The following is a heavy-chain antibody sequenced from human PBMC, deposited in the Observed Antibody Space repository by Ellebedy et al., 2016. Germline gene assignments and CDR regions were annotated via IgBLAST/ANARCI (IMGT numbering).Heavy chain of an antibody. CDR2: INTYSGDT. J-gene: IGHJ4*01. D-gene: IGHD5-24*01. V-gene: IGHV1-18*04. CDR1: GYTFTTYG. Sequence: ASVKVSCXTSGYTFTTYGITWVRQAPGQGLEWMGWINTYSGDTNYAQKFQGRVTMTKDTSTSTAYMDLRSLRFDDTAVYYCARGDGWGYLDYWGHGTLVIVSS. CDR3: ARGDGWGYLDY.